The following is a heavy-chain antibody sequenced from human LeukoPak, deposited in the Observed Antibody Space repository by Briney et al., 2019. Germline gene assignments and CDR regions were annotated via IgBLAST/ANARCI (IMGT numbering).Heavy chain of an antibody. J-gene: IGHJ4*02. CDR2: IYYSGST. Sequence: PSETLSLTCTVSGGSISSYYWSWIRQPPGKGLEWIGYIYYSGSTNYNPSLKSRVTISVDTSKNQFSLKLSSVTAADTAVYYCARELYDILTGYYTDYWGQGTLVTVSS. CDR3: ARELYDILTGYYTDY. CDR1: GGSISSYY. D-gene: IGHD3-9*01. V-gene: IGHV4-59*12.